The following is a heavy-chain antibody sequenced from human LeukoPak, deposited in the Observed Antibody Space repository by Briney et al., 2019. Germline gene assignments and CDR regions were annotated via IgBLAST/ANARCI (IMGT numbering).Heavy chain of an antibody. D-gene: IGHD3-22*01. CDR3: ARGKFLEWLLLRPLDY. J-gene: IGHJ4*02. Sequence: GALRLSCAASGFAFSSYAMNWVRQAPGKGLEWVSSISSSSSYIYYADSVKGRFTISRDNAKNSLYLQMNSLRAEDTAVYYCARGKFLEWLLLRPLDYWGQGTLVTVSS. CDR2: ISSSSSYI. CDR1: GFAFSSYA. V-gene: IGHV3-21*01.